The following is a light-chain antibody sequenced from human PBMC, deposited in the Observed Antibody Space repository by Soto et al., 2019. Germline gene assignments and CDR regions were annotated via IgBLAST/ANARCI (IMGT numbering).Light chain of an antibody. J-gene: IGKJ3*01. CDR3: QQSYSTIT. Sequence: DIQMTQSPSSLSASVGDRVTITCRASQSISSYLNWYQQKPGKAPKLLIYAASSLQSGVPSRFSGSGSGTDFTLTISSVQPEDFATYYCQQSYSTITFGPGTKVDIK. CDR1: QSISSY. CDR2: AAS. V-gene: IGKV1-39*01.